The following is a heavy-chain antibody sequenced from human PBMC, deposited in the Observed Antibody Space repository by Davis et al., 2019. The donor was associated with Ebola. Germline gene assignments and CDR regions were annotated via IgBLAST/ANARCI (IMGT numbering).Heavy chain of an antibody. CDR2: INPSGGST. V-gene: IGHV1-46*01. D-gene: IGHD4-17*01. J-gene: IGHJ3*02. CDR1: GYTFTSYY. Sequence: ASLQVSCNASGYTFTSYYMHSVRQAPGQGLEWMGIINPSGGSTSYAQKFQGRVTMTRDTSTSTVYMELSSLRSEDTAVYYCARDHPRLRRGDAFAIWGQGTMVTVSS. CDR3: ARDHPRLRRGDAFAI.